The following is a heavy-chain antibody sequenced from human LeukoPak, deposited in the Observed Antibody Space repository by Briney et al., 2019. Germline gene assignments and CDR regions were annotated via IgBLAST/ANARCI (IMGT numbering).Heavy chain of an antibody. CDR2: INHSGST. CDR3: ARGGGTAAAGTNSYYYYMDV. Sequence: SETLSLTCAVYGGSFSGYYWSWIRQPPGKGLEWIGEINHSGSTNYNPSLKSRVTISVDTSKNQFSLKLSSVTAADTAVYYCARGGGTAAAGTNSYYYYMDVWGKETTVTVSS. V-gene: IGHV4-34*01. CDR1: GGSFSGYY. J-gene: IGHJ6*03. D-gene: IGHD6-13*01.